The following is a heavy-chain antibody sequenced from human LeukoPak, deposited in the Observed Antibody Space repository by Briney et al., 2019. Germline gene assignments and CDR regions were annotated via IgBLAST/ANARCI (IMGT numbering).Heavy chain of an antibody. Sequence: GGSLRLSCAASGFTFSSYAMHWVRQAPGKGLEWVAVISYDGSNKYYADSVKGRFTISRDNSKNTLYLQMNSLRAEDTAVYYCASVRWFGDTTESDYWGQGTLVTVSS. J-gene: IGHJ4*02. CDR3: ASVRWFGDTTESDY. CDR2: ISYDGSNK. V-gene: IGHV3-30*04. D-gene: IGHD3-10*01. CDR1: GFTFSSYA.